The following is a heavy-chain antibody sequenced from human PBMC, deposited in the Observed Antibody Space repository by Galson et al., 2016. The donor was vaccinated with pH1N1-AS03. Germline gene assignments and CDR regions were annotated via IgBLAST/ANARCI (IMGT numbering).Heavy chain of an antibody. V-gene: IGHV3-23*01. CDR2: ISGSGGST. CDR1: GLTFSSYA. D-gene: IGHD6-6*01. Sequence: SLRLSCAASGLTFSSYALTWVRQAPGKGLEWVSAISGSGGSTYYADPVKGRFTISRDNSKNTLYLQMNSLRVEDTAVYYCAKAGSARPPHMTPFDLDYWGQGTLVTVSS. J-gene: IGHJ4*02. CDR3: AKAGSARPPHMTPFDLDY.